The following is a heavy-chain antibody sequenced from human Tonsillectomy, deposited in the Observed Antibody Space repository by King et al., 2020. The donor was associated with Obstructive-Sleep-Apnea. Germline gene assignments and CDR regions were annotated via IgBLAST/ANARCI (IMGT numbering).Heavy chain of an antibody. Sequence: VQLVESGGGVVQPGRSLRLSCAASGFTFSSYAMHWVRQAPGKGLEWVAVISYDGSNKFYADPVKGRFTISRDNSKNTLYLQMNSLRAEDTAVYYCARDPLTYWGQGTLVTVSS. CDR3: ARDPLTY. J-gene: IGHJ4*02. V-gene: IGHV3-30*04. CDR1: GFTFSSYA. CDR2: ISYDGSNK.